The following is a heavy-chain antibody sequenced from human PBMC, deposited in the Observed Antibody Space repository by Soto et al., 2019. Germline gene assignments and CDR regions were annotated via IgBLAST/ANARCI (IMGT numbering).Heavy chain of an antibody. V-gene: IGHV3-30*18. CDR1: GFTFSSYG. J-gene: IGHJ4*02. D-gene: IGHD2-2*01. CDR2: ISYDGSNK. Sequence: GGSLRLSCAASGFTFSSYGMQWVRQAPGKGLEWVAVISYDGSNKYYADSVKGRFTISRDNSKNTLYLQMNSLRAEDTAVYYCAKSLGGYCSSTSCYANGGYWGQGTLVTVSS. CDR3: AKSLGGYCSSTSCYANGGY.